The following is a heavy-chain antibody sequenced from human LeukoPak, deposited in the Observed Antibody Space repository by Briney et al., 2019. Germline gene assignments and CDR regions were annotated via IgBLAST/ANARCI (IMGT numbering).Heavy chain of an antibody. V-gene: IGHV3-23*01. CDR3: AREAHGYYGSGTSDNWFDP. D-gene: IGHD3-10*01. CDR2: ISGSGGST. Sequence: PGGSLRLSCAASGFTFSSYAMSWVRQAPGKGLEWVSAISGSGGSTYYADSVKGRFTISRDNAKNSLYLQMNSLRAEDTAVYYCAREAHGYYGSGTSDNWFDPWGQGTLVTVSS. CDR1: GFTFSSYA. J-gene: IGHJ5*02.